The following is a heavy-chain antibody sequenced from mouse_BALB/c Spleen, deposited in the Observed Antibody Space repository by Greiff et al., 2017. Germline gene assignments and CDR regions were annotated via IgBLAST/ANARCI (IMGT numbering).Heavy chain of an antibody. D-gene: IGHD2-10*02. CDR3: ARGYGNHPDY. CDR1: GYTFTSYN. CDR2: IYPGNGDT. J-gene: IGHJ2*01. Sequence: QVQLQQPGAELVKPGASVKMSCKASGYTFTSYNMHWVKQTPGQGLEWIGAIYPGNGDTSYNQKFKGKATLTADKSSSTAYMQLSSLTSEDSAVYYCARGYGNHPDYWGQGTTLTVSS. V-gene: IGHV1-12*01.